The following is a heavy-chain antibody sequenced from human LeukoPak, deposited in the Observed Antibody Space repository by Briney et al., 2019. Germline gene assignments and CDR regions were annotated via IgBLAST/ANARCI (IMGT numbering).Heavy chain of an antibody. J-gene: IGHJ4*02. CDR2: MNPNSGGT. V-gene: IGHV1-2*02. CDR3: ARDSPLVAATGTFDY. D-gene: IGHD2-15*01. Sequence: ASVKVSCKASGYTFTDYYIHWVRQAPGQGLEWMAWMNPNSGGTSYAQKFQGRVTMTTDTSTSTAYMELRSLRSDDTAVYYCARDSPLVAATGTFDYWGQGTLVTVSS. CDR1: GYTFTDYY.